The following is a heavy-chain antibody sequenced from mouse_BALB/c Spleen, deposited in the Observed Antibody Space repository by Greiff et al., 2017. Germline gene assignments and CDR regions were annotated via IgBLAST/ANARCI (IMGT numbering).Heavy chain of an antibody. D-gene: IGHD2-1*01. CDR3: ARDGNDAMDY. Sequence: EVKLMESGPGLVKPSQSLSLTCTVTGYSITSDYAWNWIRQFPGNKLEWMGYISYSGSTSYNPSLKSRISITRDTSKNQFFLQLNSVTTEDTATYYCARDGNDAMDYWGQGTSVTVSS. J-gene: IGHJ4*01. CDR2: ISYSGST. CDR1: GYSITSDYA. V-gene: IGHV3-2*02.